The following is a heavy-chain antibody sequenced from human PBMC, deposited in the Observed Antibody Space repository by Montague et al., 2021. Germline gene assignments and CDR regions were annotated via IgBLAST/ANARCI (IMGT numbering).Heavy chain of an antibody. Sequence: SETLSLTCTVSGGSISSSPFYWGWIRQSPGKGLEWIGSNYYRGNTYYNPSLKSRVSLSIDTSKNQFSLKMNSVTAADTAVYYRARAGPRTYGGDSLDYWGQGALVTVSS. CDR1: GGSISSSPFY. CDR2: NYYRGNT. J-gene: IGHJ4*02. V-gene: IGHV4-39*01. D-gene: IGHD3-10*01. CDR3: ARAGPRTYGGDSLDY.